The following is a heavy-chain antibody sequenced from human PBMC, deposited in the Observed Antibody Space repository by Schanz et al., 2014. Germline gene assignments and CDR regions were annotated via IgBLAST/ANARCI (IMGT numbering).Heavy chain of an antibody. CDR1: GFTFSSYW. CDR3: ARTLIGLFTLDV. J-gene: IGHJ6*02. D-gene: IGHD3-22*01. V-gene: IGHV3-66*01. Sequence: VQLVESGGGLVQPGGSLRLSCAASGFTFSSYWMLWVRQAPGKGLVWVSEIYSGASTDYADSVKGRFTISGDNSKNTLYLQMNSLRAEDTAVYYCARTLIGLFTLDVWGQGTTVTVSS. CDR2: IYSGAST.